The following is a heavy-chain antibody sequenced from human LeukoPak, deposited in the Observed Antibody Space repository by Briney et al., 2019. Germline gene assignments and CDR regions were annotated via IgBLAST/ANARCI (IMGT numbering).Heavy chain of an antibody. V-gene: IGHV4-30-4*08. CDR1: GFTFSSYA. Sequence: LRLSCAASGFTFSSYAMSWIRQPPGKGLEWIGYIYYSGSTYYNPSLKSRVTISVDTSKNQFSLKLSSVTGADTAVYYCARGRIAATHYYYYYYMDVWGKGTTVTVSS. D-gene: IGHD2-15*01. J-gene: IGHJ6*03. CDR3: ARGRIAATHYYYYYYMDV. CDR2: IYYSGST.